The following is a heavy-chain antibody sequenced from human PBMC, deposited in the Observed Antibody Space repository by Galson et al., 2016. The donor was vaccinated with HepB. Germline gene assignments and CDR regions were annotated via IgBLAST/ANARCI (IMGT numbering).Heavy chain of an antibody. J-gene: IGHJ6*04. CDR2: ISSSGNGT. V-gene: IGHV3-64*01. CDR3: ARDLLHCSGGVCHSFGMDV. CDR1: GFSLSGYA. Sequence: SLRLSCAASGFSLSGYAMNWVRQAPGKGLEYVSGISSSGNGTFYANSVEGRFIISRDNSEDTVYLQMDSLRREDMGVYYCARDLLHCSGGVCHSFGMDVWGKGTTVTVSS. D-gene: IGHD2-8*02.